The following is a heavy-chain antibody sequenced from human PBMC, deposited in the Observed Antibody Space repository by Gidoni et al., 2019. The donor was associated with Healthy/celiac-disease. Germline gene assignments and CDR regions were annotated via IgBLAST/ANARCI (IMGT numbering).Heavy chain of an antibody. CDR2: IYYSGST. J-gene: IGHJ4*02. CDR1: GGSISSGDYY. Sequence: QVQLQESGPGLVKPSQTLSLTCTVSGGSISSGDYYWSWIRQPPGKGLEWIGYIYYSGSTYYNPSLKSRVTISVDTSKNQFSLKLSSVTAADTAVYYCARGYCSGGSCYPSYYFDYWGQGTLVTVSS. V-gene: IGHV4-30-4*01. CDR3: ARGYCSGGSCYPSYYFDY. D-gene: IGHD2-15*01.